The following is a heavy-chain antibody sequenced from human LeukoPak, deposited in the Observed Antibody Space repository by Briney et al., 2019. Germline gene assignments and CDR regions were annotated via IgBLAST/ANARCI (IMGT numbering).Heavy chain of an antibody. CDR1: GFTFSSYS. D-gene: IGHD5-12*01. Sequence: GGSLRLSCAASGFTFSSYSMNWVRQAPGKGLEWVSYISSSSSTIYYADSVKGRFTISRDNAKNSLYLQMNSLRDEDTAVYYCARDRRVATRSTFDYWGQGILVTVSS. V-gene: IGHV3-48*02. J-gene: IGHJ4*02. CDR2: ISSSSSTI. CDR3: ARDRRVATRSTFDY.